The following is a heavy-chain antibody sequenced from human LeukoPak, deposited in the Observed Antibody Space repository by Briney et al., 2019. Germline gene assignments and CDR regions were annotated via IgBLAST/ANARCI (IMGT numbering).Heavy chain of an antibody. Sequence: GGSLRLSCAASGFTFSSYAMSWVRQAPGKGLEWVSAISGSGGRTYYADSVKGRFTISRDNSKNTLYLQMNSLRAEDTAVYYCANNYYDSSGYPHNLFYYYYYYGMDVWGQGTTVTVSS. D-gene: IGHD3-22*01. V-gene: IGHV3-23*01. CDR3: ANNYYDSSGYPHNLFYYYYYYGMDV. CDR2: ISGSGGRT. CDR1: GFTFSSYA. J-gene: IGHJ6*02.